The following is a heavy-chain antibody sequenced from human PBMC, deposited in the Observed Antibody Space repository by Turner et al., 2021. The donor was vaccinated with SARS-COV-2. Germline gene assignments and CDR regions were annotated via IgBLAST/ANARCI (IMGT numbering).Heavy chain of an antibody. CDR2: FNPNSGGT. D-gene: IGHD5-18*01. V-gene: IGHV1-2*02. CDR1: GNTFTGYY. CDR3: ARAVGYTAMEY. J-gene: IGHJ4*02. Sequence: QVQLVQPGAESRRPGASVKVSCKASGNTFTGYYVHWVRQAHGQGLKWMGWFNPNSGGTNYAQKFQGRGTMTRDTSISTAYMELRRLRSDDTAVYCCARAVGYTAMEYWGQGTLVTVSS.